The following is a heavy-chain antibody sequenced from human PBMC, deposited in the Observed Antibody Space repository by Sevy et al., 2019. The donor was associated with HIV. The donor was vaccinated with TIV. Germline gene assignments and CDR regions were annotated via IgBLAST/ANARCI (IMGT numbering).Heavy chain of an antibody. CDR3: AKEGTTMVRGVIIKPDNWFDP. J-gene: IGHJ5*02. V-gene: IGHV3-23*01. CDR2: ISASGGST. Sequence: GGSLRLSCAASGFTFSSYAMSCVRQAPGKGLEWVSAISASGGSTYYADSVKGRFTISRTNSKHTLYLQMNSLIAEDTAVYYCAKEGTTMVRGVIIKPDNWFDPWGQGTLVTVSS. CDR1: GFTFSSYA. D-gene: IGHD3-10*01.